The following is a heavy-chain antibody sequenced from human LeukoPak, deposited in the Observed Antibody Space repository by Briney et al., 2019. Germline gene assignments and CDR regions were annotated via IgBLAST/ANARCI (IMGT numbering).Heavy chain of an antibody. D-gene: IGHD1-26*01. Sequence: SETLSLTCAVYGGSFSGYYWSWIRQPPGKGLEWIGEINHSGSTNYNPSLKSRVTISVDTSKNQFSLKLSSVTAADTAVYYCARGQRNFYPTTVGATTYFDYWGQGTLVTVSS. V-gene: IGHV4-34*01. CDR1: GGSFSGYY. CDR3: ARGQRNFYPTTVGATTYFDY. J-gene: IGHJ4*02. CDR2: INHSGST.